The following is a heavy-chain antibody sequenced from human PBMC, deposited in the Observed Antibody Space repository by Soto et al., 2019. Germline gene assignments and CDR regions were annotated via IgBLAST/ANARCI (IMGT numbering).Heavy chain of an antibody. Sequence: QVQLVQSAGEVKKPGASVKVSGKASGYTFIRYGITWVRQAPGQGLEWMGWISPYNDYTIYAQKLQGRVTMTTDTSRRIVSMELSGLKSDDTAVYYCARGGYYDNSWGKLSHYGLDVWGQGTSVTVSS. CDR1: GYTFIRYG. J-gene: IGHJ6*02. D-gene: IGHD3-16*01. CDR2: ISPYNDYT. CDR3: ARGGYYDNSWGKLSHYGLDV. V-gene: IGHV1-18*01.